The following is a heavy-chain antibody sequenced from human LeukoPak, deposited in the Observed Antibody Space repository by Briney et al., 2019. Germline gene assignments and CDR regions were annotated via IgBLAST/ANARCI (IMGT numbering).Heavy chain of an antibody. J-gene: IGHJ4*02. Sequence: GGSLRLSCAASGFTFSSYWMSWVRQAPGKGLEWVANIKQDGSEKYYVDSVKGQFTISRDNAKNSLYLQMNSLRAEDTAVYYCARDYGSGWSQLYYFDYWGQGTLVTVSS. CDR3: ARDYGSGWSQLYYFDY. CDR2: IKQDGSEK. V-gene: IGHV3-7*01. CDR1: GFTFSSYW. D-gene: IGHD6-19*01.